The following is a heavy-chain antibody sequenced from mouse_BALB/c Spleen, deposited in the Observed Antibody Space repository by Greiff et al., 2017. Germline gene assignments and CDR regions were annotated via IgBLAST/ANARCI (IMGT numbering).Heavy chain of an antibody. CDR2: IYPGNVNT. V-gene: IGHV1S56*01. CDR1: GYTFTSYY. J-gene: IGHJ4*01. D-gene: IGHD2-13*01. CDR3: ARGGDWDD. Sequence: VKLLESGPELVKPGASVRISCKASGYTFTSYYIHWVKQRPGQGLEWIGWIYPGNVNTKYNEKFKGKATLTADKSSSTAYMQLSSLTSEDSAVYFCARGGDWDDWGQGTSVTVSS.